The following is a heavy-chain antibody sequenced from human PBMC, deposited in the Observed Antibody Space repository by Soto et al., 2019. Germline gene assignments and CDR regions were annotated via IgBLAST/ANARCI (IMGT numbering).Heavy chain of an antibody. CDR2: ISYDGSNK. CDR1: GFTCSGYG. Sequence: GGSLRLSCAASGFTCSGYGRHWVRQAPGKGLEWVAVISYDGSNKYYADSVKGRFTISRDNSKNTLYLQMNSLRAEDTAVYYCAKERFRVVVAATPSFGPWGQGTLVTVSS. V-gene: IGHV3-30*18. J-gene: IGHJ5*02. D-gene: IGHD2-15*01. CDR3: AKERFRVVVAATPSFGP.